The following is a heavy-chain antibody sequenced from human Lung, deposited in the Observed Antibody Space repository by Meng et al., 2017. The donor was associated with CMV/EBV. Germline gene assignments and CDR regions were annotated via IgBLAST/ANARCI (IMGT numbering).Heavy chain of an antibody. CDR1: GYTFTSYY. D-gene: IGHD2-15*01. V-gene: IGHV1-46*01. CDR3: ARGVWRSWYFPGWFDP. Sequence: ASVXVSXKASGYTFTSYYMHWVRQAPGQGLEWMGIINPSGSSTSYAQKFQGRVTMTRNTSTSTAYMELSSLRSEDTAVYYCARGVWRSWYFPGWFDPWGQGTXVTVSS. CDR2: INPSGSST. J-gene: IGHJ5*02.